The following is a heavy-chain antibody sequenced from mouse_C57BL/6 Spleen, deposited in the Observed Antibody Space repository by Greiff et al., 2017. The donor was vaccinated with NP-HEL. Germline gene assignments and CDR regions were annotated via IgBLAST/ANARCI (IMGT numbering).Heavy chain of an antibody. CDR2: IDPENGDT. D-gene: IGHD1-1*01. Sequence: EVHLVESGAELVRPGASVKLSCTASGFNIKDDYMHWVKQRPEQGLEWIGWIDPENGDTEYASKFPGKATITADTSSNTAYLQLSSLTSEDTAVYYCTTLGYYGSSYDYWGQGTTLTVSS. CDR1: GFNIKDDY. J-gene: IGHJ2*01. V-gene: IGHV14-4*01. CDR3: TTLGYYGSSYDY.